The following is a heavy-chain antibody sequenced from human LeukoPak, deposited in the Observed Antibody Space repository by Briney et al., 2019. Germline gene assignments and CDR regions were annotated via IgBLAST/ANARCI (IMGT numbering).Heavy chain of an antibody. J-gene: IGHJ6*03. Sequence: ASVKVSCKASGYTFTSYDINWVRQATGQGLEWMGWMDPHSGKTGYAQKFQGRVTMTRNTSISTAYMELSSLRSEDTAVYYCARRRASSSSWYLTNYYYYYMDVWGKGTTVTVSS. CDR1: GYTFTSYD. CDR3: ARRRASSSSWYLTNYYYYYMDV. CDR2: MDPHSGKT. V-gene: IGHV1-8*01. D-gene: IGHD6-13*01.